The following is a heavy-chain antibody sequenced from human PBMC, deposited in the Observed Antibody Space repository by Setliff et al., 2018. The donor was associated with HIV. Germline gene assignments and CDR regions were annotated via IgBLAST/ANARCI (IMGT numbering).Heavy chain of an antibody. CDR3: ARGGWSGGGPLHYSYYYLDV. V-gene: IGHV1-3*01. CDR2: SNAGNGNT. J-gene: IGHJ6*02. Sequence: GASVKVSCKASGYTFTSYAMHWVRQAPGQRLEWMGWSNAGNGNTKYSQEFQGRVTITADESTSTAYMGLSSLTSEDTAVYYCARGGWSGGGPLHYSYYYLDVWGQGTAVTVSS. D-gene: IGHD2-15*01. CDR1: GYTFTSYA.